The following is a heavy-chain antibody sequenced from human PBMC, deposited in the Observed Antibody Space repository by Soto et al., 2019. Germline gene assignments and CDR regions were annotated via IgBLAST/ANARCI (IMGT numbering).Heavy chain of an antibody. Sequence: ASVKVSCKASGYTFTSYYMHWVRQAPGQGLEWMGIINPSGGSTSYAQKFQGRVTMTRDTSTSTVYMELSSLRSEDTAVYYCAIYMTTVTARDYWGQGTLVTVSS. CDR3: AIYMTTVTARDY. D-gene: IGHD4-4*01. V-gene: IGHV1-46*03. CDR1: GYTFTSYY. J-gene: IGHJ4*02. CDR2: INPSGGST.